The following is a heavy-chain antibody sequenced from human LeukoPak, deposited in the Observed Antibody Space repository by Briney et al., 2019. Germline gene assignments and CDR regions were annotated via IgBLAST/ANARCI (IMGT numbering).Heavy chain of an antibody. J-gene: IGHJ3*01. CDR2: IYPGDSDT. V-gene: IGHV5-51*01. CDR1: GYSFTSYW. Sequence: GESLQISCKGSGYSFTSYWIGWVRQMPGKGLEWMGIIYPGDSDTRYSPSFQGQVTISAVKSISTAYLQWSSLKASDTAMYFCARRSVLTQLDAFDVWGQGTTVTVSS. CDR3: ARRSVLTQLDAFDV. D-gene: IGHD4/OR15-4a*01.